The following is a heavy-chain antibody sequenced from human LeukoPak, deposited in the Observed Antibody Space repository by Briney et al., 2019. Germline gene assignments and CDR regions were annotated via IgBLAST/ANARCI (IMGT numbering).Heavy chain of an antibody. J-gene: IGHJ4*02. CDR1: GFTVSSNY. CDR3: AREYSSSSGRSFDY. V-gene: IGHV3-53*01. Sequence: GGSLRLSCAASGFTVSSNYMSWVRQAPGKGLEWVSVIYSGGSTYYADSVKGRFTISRDNAKNSLYLQMNSLRAEDTAVYYCAREYSSSSGRSFDYWGQGTLVTVSS. D-gene: IGHD6-6*01. CDR2: IYSGGST.